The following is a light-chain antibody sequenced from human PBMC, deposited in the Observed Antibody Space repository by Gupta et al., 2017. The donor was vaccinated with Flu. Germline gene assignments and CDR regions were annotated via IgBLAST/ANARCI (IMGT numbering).Light chain of an antibody. CDR2: GAS. CDR1: QSILGDSNNKNY. CDR3: QQFYTSLT. J-gene: IGKJ3*01. Sequence: DIVMTQSPDSLAVSLGERAPINCKSSQSILGDSNNKNYLAWYQQKSGQPPKLLISGASTRASGVPDRCSGSGSGTDFTLTISSLQAEDVAVYYCQQFYTSLTFGPGTKVEIK. V-gene: IGKV4-1*01.